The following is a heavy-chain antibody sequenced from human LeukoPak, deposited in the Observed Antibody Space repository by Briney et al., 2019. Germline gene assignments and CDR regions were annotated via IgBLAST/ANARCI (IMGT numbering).Heavy chain of an antibody. J-gene: IGHJ4*02. V-gene: IGHV3-23*01. CDR3: AKGEDEEWELPDY. CDR2: ISGSGGST. D-gene: IGHD1-26*01. Sequence: PGGSLRLSCAASGFTFSSYAMSWVRQAPGKWLEWVSAISGSGGSTYYADSVKGRFTISRDNSKNTLYLQMNSLRAEDTAVYYCAKGEDEEWELPDYWGQGTLVTVSS. CDR1: GFTFSSYA.